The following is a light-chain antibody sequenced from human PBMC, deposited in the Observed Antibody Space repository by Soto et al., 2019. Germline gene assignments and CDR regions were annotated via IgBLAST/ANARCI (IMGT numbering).Light chain of an antibody. J-gene: IGLJ1*01. V-gene: IGLV1-44*01. CDR2: SNN. CDR3: QSYDNSLSVYV. CDR1: KSNIGSYS. Sequence: QSVLTQPPSASGTPGQRVTISCSGSKSNIGSYSVNWYQQFPGAAPKLLIFSNNQRPSGVPDRFSGSKSGTSASLAITGLQAEDEADYYCQSYDNSLSVYVFGTGTKVTGL.